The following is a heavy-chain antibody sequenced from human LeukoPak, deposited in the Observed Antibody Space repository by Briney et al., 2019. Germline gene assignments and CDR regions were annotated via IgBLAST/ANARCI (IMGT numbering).Heavy chain of an antibody. D-gene: IGHD5-18*01. Sequence: PGGSLRLSCAASGFTFSSYGMHWVRQAPGKGLEWVAVIWYDGSNKYYADSVKGRFTISRDNSKNTLYLQMNSLRAEDTTVYYCAKDLLPEWIQLYACDYWGQGTLVTVSS. CDR3: AKDLLPEWIQLYACDY. V-gene: IGHV3-33*06. CDR1: GFTFSSYG. CDR2: IWYDGSNK. J-gene: IGHJ4*02.